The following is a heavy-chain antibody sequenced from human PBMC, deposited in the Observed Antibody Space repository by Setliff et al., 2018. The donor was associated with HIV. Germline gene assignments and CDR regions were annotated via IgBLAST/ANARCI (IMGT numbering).Heavy chain of an antibody. J-gene: IGHJ4*02. V-gene: IGHV3-15*01. CDR2: IKSKTDGGTT. Sequence: PGGTLRLSCAASGLTCAKAWLSWVRQAPGKGLEWVGRIKSKTDGGTTDYAAPVKGRCTIARDDSKNTLYLQMNSLKIEDTAVDYCTTGTRLVDWGQGALVTVAS. CDR3: TTGTRLVD. CDR1: GLTCAKAW. D-gene: IGHD2-21*01.